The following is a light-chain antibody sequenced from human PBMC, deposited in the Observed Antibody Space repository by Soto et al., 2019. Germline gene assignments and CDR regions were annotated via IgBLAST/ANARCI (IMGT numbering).Light chain of an antibody. CDR1: RSNIGSKT. V-gene: IGLV1-44*01. J-gene: IGLJ3*02. CDR2: SNN. Sequence: QSVLTQPPSASGTPGQRVTISCSESRSNIGSKTVYSYQHLPGTAPKLLIHSNNQRPSGVADRFSGSKSGTSASLAISGLQAEDEADYYCAAWDDSLNGWVFGGGTKLTVL. CDR3: AAWDDSLNGWV.